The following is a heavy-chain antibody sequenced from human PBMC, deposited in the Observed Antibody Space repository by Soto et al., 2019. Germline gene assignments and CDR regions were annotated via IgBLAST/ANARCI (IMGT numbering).Heavy chain of an antibody. D-gene: IGHD3-10*01. CDR3: ARRMVRGVIIPWAFDI. J-gene: IGHJ3*02. CDR2: ISAYNGNT. Sequence: ASVKVSCKASGYTFPSYGISWVRQAPGQGLEWMGWISAYNGNTNYAQKLQGRVTMTTDTSTSTAYMELRSLRSDDTAVYYCARRMVRGVIIPWAFDIWGQGPMVTVSS. V-gene: IGHV1-18*01. CDR1: GYTFPSYG.